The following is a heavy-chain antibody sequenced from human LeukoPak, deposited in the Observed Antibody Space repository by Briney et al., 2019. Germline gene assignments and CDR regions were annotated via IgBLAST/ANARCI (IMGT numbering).Heavy chain of an antibody. CDR2: ISGFGGDT. J-gene: IGHJ4*02. D-gene: IGHD1-26*01. CDR1: GFTFSSYS. Sequence: PGGSLRLSCAASGFTFSSYSMNWVRQAPGKGLEWVSAISGFGGDTYYADSVKGRFSISRDNSKNTLSLQMNSLRAEDTAVYYCAKMRMRELLASAGRWFYIDYWGQGTLVTVSS. CDR3: AKMRMRELLASAGRWFYIDY. V-gene: IGHV3-23*01.